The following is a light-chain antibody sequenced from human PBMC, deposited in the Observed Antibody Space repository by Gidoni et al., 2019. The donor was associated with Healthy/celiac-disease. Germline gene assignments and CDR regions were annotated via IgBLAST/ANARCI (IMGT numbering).Light chain of an antibody. V-gene: IGKV1-5*03. CDR3: QHPTT. J-gene: IGKJ1*01. Sequence: DIQMTQSPSTLSASVGDRVTITGRASQSISSWLAWYQQKPGKAPKLLIYKASSLESGVPSRCSGSGSGTEFTLTISSLQPDDFATYDCQHPTTFGQGTKVEIK. CDR2: KAS. CDR1: QSISSW.